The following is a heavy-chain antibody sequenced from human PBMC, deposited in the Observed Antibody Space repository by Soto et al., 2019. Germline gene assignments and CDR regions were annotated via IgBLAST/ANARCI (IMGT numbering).Heavy chain of an antibody. CDR3: ARHERGASSRPARYYYYMDV. V-gene: IGHV4-59*08. D-gene: IGHD6-13*01. Sequence: SETLSLTCTVSGGSISSYYWSWIRQPPGKGLEWIGYIYYSGSTNYNPSLKSRVTISVDTSKNQFSLKLSSVTAADTAVYYCARHERGASSRPARYYYYMDVWGKGTTVTVSS. CDR2: IYYSGST. CDR1: GGSISSYY. J-gene: IGHJ6*03.